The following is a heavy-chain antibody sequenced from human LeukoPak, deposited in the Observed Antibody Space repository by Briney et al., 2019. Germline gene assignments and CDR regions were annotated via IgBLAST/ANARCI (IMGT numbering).Heavy chain of an antibody. V-gene: IGHV3-11*06. D-gene: IGHD4-11*01. CDR1: GFTFSDYY. J-gene: IGHJ6*03. CDR2: ISSSSSYI. Sequence: GGSLRLSCAASGFTFSDYYMSWIRQAPGKGLEWVSSISSSSSYIYYADSVKGRFTISRDNARNSLYLQMNSLRAEDTAVYYCARGSVDYNIFYYYYYMDVWGKGTTVTV. CDR3: ARGSVDYNIFYYYYYMDV.